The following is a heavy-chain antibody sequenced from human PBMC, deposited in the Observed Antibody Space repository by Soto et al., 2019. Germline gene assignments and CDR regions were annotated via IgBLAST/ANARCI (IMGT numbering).Heavy chain of an antibody. CDR2: IYYSGST. D-gene: IGHD7-27*01. V-gene: IGHV4-30-4*08. CDR1: GGSISSGDYY. Sequence: SETLFLTCTVSGGSISSGDYYWSWIRQPPGKGLEWIGYIYYSGSTYYNPSLKSRVTISVDTSKNQFSLKLSSVTAADTAVYYCARVSGAQKFYYYYGMDVWGQGTTVTVSS. CDR3: ARVSGAQKFYYYYGMDV. J-gene: IGHJ6*02.